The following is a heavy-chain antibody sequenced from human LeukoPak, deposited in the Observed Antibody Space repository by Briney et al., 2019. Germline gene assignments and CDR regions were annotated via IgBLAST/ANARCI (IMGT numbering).Heavy chain of an antibody. CDR1: GFTFSSYE. J-gene: IGHJ5*02. D-gene: IGHD6-19*01. V-gene: IGHV3-48*03. CDR3: ARDRSGWYRWFDP. CDR2: ISGSGNTR. Sequence: GGSLRLSCAGSGFTFSSYEMNWVRQAPGKGLEWVSYISGSGNTRYYADSVKGRFTISRDNAKNSLYLQMNSLRAEDTAVYYCARDRSGWYRWFDPWGQGTLVTASS.